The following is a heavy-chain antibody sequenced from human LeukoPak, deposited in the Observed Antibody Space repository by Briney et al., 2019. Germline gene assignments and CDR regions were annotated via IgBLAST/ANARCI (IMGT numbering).Heavy chain of an antibody. CDR3: AREEVSSGWYPTD. J-gene: IGHJ4*02. D-gene: IGHD6-19*01. Sequence: GGSLRLSCAASGFTVSSNYMSWVRQAPGKGLGWVSVIYSGGSTYYADSVKGRFTISRDNSKNTLYLQMNSLRAEDTAVYYCAREEVSSGWYPTDWGQGTLVTVSS. CDR2: IYSGGST. V-gene: IGHV3-66*02. CDR1: GFTVSSNY.